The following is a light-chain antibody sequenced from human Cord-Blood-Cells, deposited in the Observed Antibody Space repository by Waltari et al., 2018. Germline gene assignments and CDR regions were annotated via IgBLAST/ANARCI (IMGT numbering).Light chain of an antibody. V-gene: IGLV2-14*01. Sequence: QSALTQPASVSGSPGQSIPISCPGTSRDVGGYNYVSWYQQHPGKAPKLMIYDVSNRPSGVSNRFSGSKSGNTASLTISGLQAEDEADYYCSSYTSSSTSHVVFGGGTKLTVL. CDR3: SSYTSSSTSHVV. CDR1: SRDVGGYNY. J-gene: IGLJ2*01. CDR2: DVS.